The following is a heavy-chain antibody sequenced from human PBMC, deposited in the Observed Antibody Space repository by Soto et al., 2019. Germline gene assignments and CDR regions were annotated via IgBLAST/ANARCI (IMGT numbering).Heavy chain of an antibody. V-gene: IGHV3-21*01. CDR3: ARDGADILTGYYYHYGMDV. CDR2: ISSNSSYI. CDR1: GFTFSSYS. D-gene: IGHD3-9*01. Sequence: NPGGSLRLSCAASGFTFSSYSMNCVRQAPGKGQEWVSSISSNSSYIYYADSVKGRFTISRDNAKNSLYLQMNSLRAEDTAVYYCARDGADILTGYYYHYGMDVWGQGTTVTVPS. J-gene: IGHJ6*02.